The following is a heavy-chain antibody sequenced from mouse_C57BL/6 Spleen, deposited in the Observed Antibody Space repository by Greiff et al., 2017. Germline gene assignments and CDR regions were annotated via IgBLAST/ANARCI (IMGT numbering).Heavy chain of an antibody. J-gene: IGHJ1*03. CDR3: ARWRSHGANWDPYFDV. CDR1: GFTFTDYY. V-gene: IGHV7-3*01. Sequence: EVKLMESGGGLVQPGGSLSLSCAASGFTFTDYYMSWVRQPPGKALEWLGFIRNKANGYTTEYSASVKGRFTISRDNSQSILYHQMNALSAEDSATYYCARWRSHGANWDPYFDVWGTGTTVTVSS. CDR2: IRNKANGYTT. D-gene: IGHD4-1*01.